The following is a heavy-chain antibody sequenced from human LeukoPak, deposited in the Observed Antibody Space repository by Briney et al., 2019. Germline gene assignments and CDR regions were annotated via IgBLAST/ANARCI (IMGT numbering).Heavy chain of an antibody. V-gene: IGHV4-39*07. CDR3: ARAAGYDFWSGYPTPSLYYMDV. D-gene: IGHD3-3*01. CDR1: GGSISSSSYY. Sequence: SETLSLTCTVSGGSISSSSYYWGWIRQPPGTGLEWIGSIYYSGSTYYNPSLKSRVTISVDTSKNQFSLKLSSVTAADTAVYYCARAAGYDFWSGYPTPSLYYMDVWGKGTTVTISS. J-gene: IGHJ6*03. CDR2: IYYSGST.